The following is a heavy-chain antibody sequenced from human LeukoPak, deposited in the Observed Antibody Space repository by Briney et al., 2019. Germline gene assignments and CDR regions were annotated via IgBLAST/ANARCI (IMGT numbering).Heavy chain of an antibody. Sequence: GGSLRLSCAASGFTFSKYVTSWVRQAPGKGLEWVSVISASGGSTYYADSVKGRFTISRDNPTNTLYLQMNSLRVEDTAVYYCAKFSPSNLDYWGQGTLVTVSS. V-gene: IGHV3-23*01. CDR1: GFTFSKYV. J-gene: IGHJ4*02. CDR2: ISASGGST. D-gene: IGHD2-2*01. CDR3: AKFSPSNLDY.